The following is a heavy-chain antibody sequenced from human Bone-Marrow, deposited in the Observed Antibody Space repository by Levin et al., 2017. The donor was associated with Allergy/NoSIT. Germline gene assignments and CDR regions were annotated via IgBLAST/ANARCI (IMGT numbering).Heavy chain of an antibody. J-gene: IGHJ4*02. V-gene: IGHV3-21*01. CDR3: TRDRGEWGQFYFDC. CDR2: ISSSGSDM. D-gene: IGHD1-26*01. CDR1: GFTFRIYS. Sequence: ASVKVSCTVSGFTFRIYSINWVRQAPGKGLEWVSSISSSGSDMYYVDSVKGRFTISRDNAKNSLTLQMNSLRAEDTALYYCTRDRGEWGQFYFDCWGQGTLVTVSS.